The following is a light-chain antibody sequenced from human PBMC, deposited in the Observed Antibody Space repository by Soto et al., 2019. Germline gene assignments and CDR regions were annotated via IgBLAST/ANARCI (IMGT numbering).Light chain of an antibody. V-gene: IGKV3D-20*01. CDR3: QQDGGSPLT. J-gene: IGKJ4*01. CDR1: QSVSSSY. CDR2: DTS. Sequence: EIVLTQSPATLSLSPGERATLSCGASQSVSSSYLAWYQQKPGLAPRLLMYDTSSRATGIPDRFSGSGSGTDFTLTISRLEPEDFAVYYCQQDGGSPLTFGGGTKV.